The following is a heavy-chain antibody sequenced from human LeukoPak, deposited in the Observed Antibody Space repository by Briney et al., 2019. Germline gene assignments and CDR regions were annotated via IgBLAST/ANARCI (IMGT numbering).Heavy chain of an antibody. CDR2: IYTSGAT. J-gene: IGHJ6*03. D-gene: IGHD6-13*01. Sequence: SQTLSLTCTVSGGSISSGSYYWSWIRQPAGKGLEWIGRIYTSGATNYNPSLNSRPTISRHTSKNQVSLKLSSVTAADTAVYYCARDGGSSWYDPYYYYYMDVWGKGTTVTVSS. CDR3: ARDGGSSWYDPYYYYYMDV. V-gene: IGHV4-61*02. CDR1: GGSISSGSYY.